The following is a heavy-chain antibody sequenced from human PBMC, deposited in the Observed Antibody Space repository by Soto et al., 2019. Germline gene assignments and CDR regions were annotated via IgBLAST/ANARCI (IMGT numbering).Heavy chain of an antibody. CDR3: AKDSGYNYGYFRWFDP. V-gene: IGHV4-59*01. CDR1: SGSISNYS. Sequence: SETLSLPCTVSSGSISNYSWSWIRQPPGRGLEWIGHIFYSGSTNYNPALKSRVTISVDTSKSQFSPKLSSVTAADTAVYYCAKDSGYNYGYFRWFDPWGQGTLVT. CDR2: IFYSGST. D-gene: IGHD5-18*01. J-gene: IGHJ5*02.